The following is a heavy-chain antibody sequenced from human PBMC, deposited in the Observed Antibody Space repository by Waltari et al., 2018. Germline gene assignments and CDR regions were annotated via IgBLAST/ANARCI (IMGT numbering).Heavy chain of an antibody. CDR3: ARTYYYDSSGYYYDY. CDR1: GGSISSYY. V-gene: IGHV4-4*07. CDR2: IYTRGST. J-gene: IGHJ4*02. Sequence: QVQLQESGPGLVKPSETLSLTCTVSGGSISSYYWRWVRQPAGKGLEWIGRIYTRGSTNYNPSLKSRVTMSVDTSKNQFSLKLSSVTAADTAVYYCARTYYYDSSGYYYDYWGQGTLVTVSS. D-gene: IGHD3-22*01.